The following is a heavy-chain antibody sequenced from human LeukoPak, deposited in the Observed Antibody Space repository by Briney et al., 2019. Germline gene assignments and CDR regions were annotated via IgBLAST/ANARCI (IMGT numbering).Heavy chain of an antibody. V-gene: IGHV3-7*01. D-gene: IGHD2-15*01. CDR1: GFTFSSYW. CDR3: ASGPRWVGAAWAHSFNI. CDR2: IKQDGSDK. J-gene: IGHJ3*02. Sequence: PGGSLRLSXLDSGFTFSSYWMSWVRQAPGKGLEWVANIKQDGSDKYYVDSVKGRFTISRDNAKNSLYLQMNSLRAEDTAVYFCASGPRWVGAAWAHSFNIWGQGTMVTVPS.